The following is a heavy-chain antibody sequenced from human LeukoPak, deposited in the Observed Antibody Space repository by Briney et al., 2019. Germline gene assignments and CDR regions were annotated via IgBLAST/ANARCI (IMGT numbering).Heavy chain of an antibody. Sequence: GGSLRLSCAASGLTFSSSWMHWVRQAPGKGLVWVSSINSDGSSTRYADSVKGRFTISRDNAKDTLYLQMNSLRAEDTAVYYCARLPTGSPLHYWGQGTLVTVSS. D-gene: IGHD1-14*01. CDR3: ARLPTGSPLHY. CDR1: GLTFSSSW. J-gene: IGHJ4*02. V-gene: IGHV3-74*01. CDR2: INSDGSST.